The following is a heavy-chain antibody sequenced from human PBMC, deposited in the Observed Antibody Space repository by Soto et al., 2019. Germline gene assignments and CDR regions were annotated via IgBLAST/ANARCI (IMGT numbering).Heavy chain of an antibody. CDR3: ANSLSSSSTCQ. Sequence: EVQLLESGGDLVQPGGSLRLSCAASGFTFGSYAMSWVRQAPGKGLEWVSSTSDNGGATYYADSVKGRFTMSRDNSRNTLYLQMNSLRVENPAIYYCANSLSSSSTCQWGQGTLVSVSP. J-gene: IGHJ4*02. CDR1: GFTFGSYA. D-gene: IGHD6-13*01. CDR2: TSDNGGAT. V-gene: IGHV3-23*01.